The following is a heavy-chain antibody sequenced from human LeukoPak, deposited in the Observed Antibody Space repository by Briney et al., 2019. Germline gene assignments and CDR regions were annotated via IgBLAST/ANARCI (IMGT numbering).Heavy chain of an antibody. Sequence: SAKVSCKASGGTFSSYAISWVRQAPGQGLEWMGGIIPIFGTANYAQKFQGRVTITADESTSTAYMELSSLRSEDTAVYYCARDLRYCSSTSCYEGYYYYYGMDVWGQGTTVTVSS. V-gene: IGHV1-69*13. D-gene: IGHD2-2*01. CDR2: IIPIFGTA. CDR1: GGTFSSYA. CDR3: ARDLRYCSSTSCYEGYYYYYGMDV. J-gene: IGHJ6*02.